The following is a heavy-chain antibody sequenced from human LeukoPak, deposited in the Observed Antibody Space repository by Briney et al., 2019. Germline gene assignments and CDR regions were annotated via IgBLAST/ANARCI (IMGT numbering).Heavy chain of an antibody. CDR1: EFSVGSNY. Sequence: GGSLRLSCAASEFSVGSNYMTWVRQAPGKGLEWVSLIYSGGSTYYADSVKGRFTISRDNSKNTLYLQMNSLRAEDTAVYYCARELHSSCYPYFDYWGQGTLVTVSS. D-gene: IGHD3-22*01. V-gene: IGHV3-66*01. CDR3: ARELHSSCYPYFDY. J-gene: IGHJ4*02. CDR2: IYSGGST.